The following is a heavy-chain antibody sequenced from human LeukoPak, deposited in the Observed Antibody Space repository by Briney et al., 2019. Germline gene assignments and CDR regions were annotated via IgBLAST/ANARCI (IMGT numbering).Heavy chain of an antibody. CDR3: AKELESYTSVYFFDF. J-gene: IGHJ4*02. V-gene: IGHV3-30-3*01. Sequence: GRSLRLSCAASGFTFSSYAMHWVRQAPGKGLEWVAVISYDGSNKYYADSVKGRFTISRDNSENTLYLQMNSLRTEDTAVYYCAKELESYTSVYFFDFWGQGTQVTVSS. CDR1: GFTFSSYA. CDR2: ISYDGSNK. D-gene: IGHD6-19*01.